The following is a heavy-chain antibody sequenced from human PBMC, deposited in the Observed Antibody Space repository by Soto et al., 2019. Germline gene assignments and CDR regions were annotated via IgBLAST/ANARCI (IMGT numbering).Heavy chain of an antibody. D-gene: IGHD3-9*01. V-gene: IGHV3-7*03. CDR2: INQDGSES. CDR1: GFTLSSYW. Sequence: LSCTASGFTLSSYWMSWVRQAPGKGLEWVANINQDGSESYYVDSVKGRFTISRDNTKNSLSLQMNSLRAEDTAVYYCARDNPFYDILTGYYKYYFDYWGHGTLVTVSS. J-gene: IGHJ4*01. CDR3: ARDNPFYDILTGYYKYYFDY.